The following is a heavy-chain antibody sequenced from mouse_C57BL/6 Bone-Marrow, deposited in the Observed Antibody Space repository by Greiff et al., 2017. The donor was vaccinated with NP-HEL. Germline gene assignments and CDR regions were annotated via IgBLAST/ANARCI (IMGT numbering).Heavy chain of an antibody. CDR3: AGYSSGYVGDY. V-gene: IGHV1-64*01. D-gene: IGHD3-2*02. J-gene: IGHJ2*01. CDR1: GYTFTSYW. Sequence: VQLQQPGAELVKPGASVKLSCKASGYTFTSYWMHWVKQRPGQGLEWIGMIHPNSGSTNYNEKFKSKATLTVDKSSSTAYMQLSSLTSEDSAVYYWAGYSSGYVGDYWGQGTTLTVSS. CDR2: IHPNSGST.